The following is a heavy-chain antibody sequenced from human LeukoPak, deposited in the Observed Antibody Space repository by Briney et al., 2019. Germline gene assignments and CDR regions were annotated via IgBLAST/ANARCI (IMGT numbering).Heavy chain of an antibody. D-gene: IGHD5-18*01. Sequence: PGGSLRLSCAASGFTFSSYSMNWVRQAPGKGLEWVSTIYSGGTTYYADSVMGRFTISRHNSRNTLYLQMNSLRAEDTVVYYCARVDTVMAYYFDLWGQGTLVTVSS. CDR2: IYSGGTT. CDR1: GFTFSSYS. V-gene: IGHV3-53*04. CDR3: ARVDTVMAYYFDL. J-gene: IGHJ4*02.